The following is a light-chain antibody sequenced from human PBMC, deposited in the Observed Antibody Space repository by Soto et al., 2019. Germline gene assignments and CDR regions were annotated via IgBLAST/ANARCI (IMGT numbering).Light chain of an antibody. CDR1: QSISSY. CDR3: QQSYSTPT. CDR2: AAS. J-gene: IGKJ1*01. Sequence: DIQMTQSPSSRSASVGDRVTITCRASQSISSYLNCYQQKPGKAPKLLIYAASSLQSGVPSRFSGSGSRTDFTLTISSLQPEDFATYYCQQSYSTPTFGQGTKVEIK. V-gene: IGKV1-39*01.